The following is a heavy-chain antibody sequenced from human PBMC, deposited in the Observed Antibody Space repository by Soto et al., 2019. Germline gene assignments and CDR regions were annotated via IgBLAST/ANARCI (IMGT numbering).Heavy chain of an antibody. CDR1: GFTFSSYA. J-gene: IGHJ4*02. D-gene: IGHD3-3*01. Sequence: GGSLRLSCAASGFTFSSYAMHWVRQAPGKGLEYVSAISSNGGSTYYANSVKGRFTISRDNSKNTLYLQMGSLRAEDMAVYYCARGLGSGLGKYFDYWGQGTLVTVSS. CDR3: ARGLGSGLGKYFDY. V-gene: IGHV3-64*01. CDR2: ISSNGGST.